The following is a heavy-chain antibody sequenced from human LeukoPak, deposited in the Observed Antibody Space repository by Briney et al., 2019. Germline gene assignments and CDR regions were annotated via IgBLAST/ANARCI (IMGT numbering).Heavy chain of an antibody. CDR2: IYYSGST. CDR3: ARVAGRRNSGSQRGLDY. D-gene: IGHD1-26*01. CDR1: GGSICSSSYY. V-gene: IGHV4-39*01. Sequence: SETLSLTCTVSGGSICSSSYYWGWIRQPPGKGLEWIGSIYYSGSTYYNPSLKSRVTISVDTSKNQSSLKLSSVTAADTAVYYCARVAGRRNSGSQRGLDYWGQGTLVTVSS. J-gene: IGHJ4*02.